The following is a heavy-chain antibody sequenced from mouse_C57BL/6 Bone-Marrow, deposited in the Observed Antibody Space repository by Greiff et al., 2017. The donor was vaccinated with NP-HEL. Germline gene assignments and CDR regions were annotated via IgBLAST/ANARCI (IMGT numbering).Heavy chain of an antibody. CDR3: ARYYYGSGYFDY. CDR2: IDPNSGGT. J-gene: IGHJ2*01. V-gene: IGHV1-72*01. Sequence: QVQLKQPGAELVKPGASVKLSCKASGYTFTNYWMHWVKQRPGRGLEWIGRIDPNSGGTKYNEKFKSQATLTVDKPSSTAYMQLSSLTSEDSAVYYCARYYYGSGYFDYWGQGTTLTVSS. D-gene: IGHD1-1*01. CDR1: GYTFTNYW.